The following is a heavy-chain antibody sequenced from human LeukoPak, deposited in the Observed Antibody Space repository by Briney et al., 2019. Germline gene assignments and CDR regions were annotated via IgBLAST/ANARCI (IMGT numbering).Heavy chain of an antibody. J-gene: IGHJ4*02. V-gene: IGHV3-21*01. CDR1: GFTFSSYS. D-gene: IGHD3-3*01. CDR3: ARDQGPYYDFWSGYYKLNGYFDY. CDR2: ISSSSSYI. Sequence: PGGSLRLSCAASGFTFSSYSMNWVRQAPGKGLEWVSSISSSSSYIYYADSVKGRFTISRDNAKNSLYLQMNSLRAEDTAVYYCARDQGPYYDFWSGYYKLNGYFDYWGQGTLVTVSS.